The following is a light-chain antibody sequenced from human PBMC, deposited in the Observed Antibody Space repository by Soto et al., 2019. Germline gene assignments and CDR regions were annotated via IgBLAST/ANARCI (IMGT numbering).Light chain of an antibody. V-gene: IGLV2-14*01. CDR3: SSYTSSSTVV. Sequence: QSALTQPASVSGSPGQSLTISCTGTSSAVGGYNYVSWYQQHPGKAPKLMIYDVSNRPSGVSNRFSGSKSGNTASLTISGLQAEDEADYYCSSYTSSSTVVFRGEIKLTV. J-gene: IGLJ2*01. CDR2: DVS. CDR1: SSAVGGYNY.